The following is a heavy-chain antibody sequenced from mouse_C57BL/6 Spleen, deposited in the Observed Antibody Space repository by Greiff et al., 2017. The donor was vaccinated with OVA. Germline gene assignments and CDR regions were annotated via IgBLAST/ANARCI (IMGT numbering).Heavy chain of an antibody. V-gene: IGHV3-6*01. D-gene: IGHD1-1*01. CDR2: ISYDGSN. CDR3: ARRDYYGSGGAMDY. Sequence: VQLQQSGPGLVKPSQSLSLTCSVTGYSITSGYYWNWIRQFPGNKLEWMGYISYDGSNNYNPSLKNRISITRDTSKNQFFLKLNSVTTEDTATYYCARRDYYGSGGAMDYWGQGTSVTVSS. J-gene: IGHJ4*01. CDR1: GYSITSGYY.